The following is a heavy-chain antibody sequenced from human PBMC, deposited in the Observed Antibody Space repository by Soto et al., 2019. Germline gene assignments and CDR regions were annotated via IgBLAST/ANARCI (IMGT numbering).Heavy chain of an antibody. V-gene: IGHV4-34*01. D-gene: IGHD3-10*01. CDR1: GGSFSVYY. J-gene: IGHJ4*02. Sequence: PSDTLSLTCAVYGGSFSVYYWSWIRQPPGKGLEWIGEINHSGSTNYNPSLKSRVTISVDTSKNQFSLKLSSVTAADTAVYYCARVLSWFGEFIVWYFDYWGQGTLVTVSS. CDR3: ARVLSWFGEFIVWYFDY. CDR2: INHSGST.